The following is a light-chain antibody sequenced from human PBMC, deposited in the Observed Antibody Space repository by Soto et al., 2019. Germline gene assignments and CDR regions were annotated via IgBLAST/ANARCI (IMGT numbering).Light chain of an antibody. V-gene: IGLV1-40*01. CDR2: ANI. CDR1: SSNIGAGYD. J-gene: IGLJ1*01. Sequence: QSLLTQSPSVSGAPGQRVTISCTGSSSNIGAGYDVHWYQQLPGTAPKLLVFANINRPSGVPDRFSGSKSGTSASLAITGLRAEDEADYYCQSYDSSLSGYVVGNGTKVTVL. CDR3: QSYDSSLSGYV.